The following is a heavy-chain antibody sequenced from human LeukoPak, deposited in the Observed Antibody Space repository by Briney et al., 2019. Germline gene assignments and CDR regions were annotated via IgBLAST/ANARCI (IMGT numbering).Heavy chain of an antibody. CDR1: GGSISSGGYY. D-gene: IGHD6-13*01. V-gene: IGHV4-30-2*01. J-gene: IGHJ4*02. CDR3: AREGRGEQQLVDY. CDR2: IYHSGST. Sequence: SETLSLTCTVSGGSISSGGYYWSWIRQPPGKGLEWIGYIYHSGSTYYNPSLKSRVTISVDRSKNQFSLKLSSVTAADTAAYYCAREGRGEQQLVDYWGQGTLVTVSS.